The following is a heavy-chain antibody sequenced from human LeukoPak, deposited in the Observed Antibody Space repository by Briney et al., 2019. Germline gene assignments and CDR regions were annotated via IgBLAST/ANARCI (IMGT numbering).Heavy chain of an antibody. CDR1: GYTFTVYY. CDR3: ARAGITIFGVVTPYYYYGMDV. V-gene: IGHV1-2*06. Sequence: GASVNVSCKASGYTFTVYYMHWVRQAPGQGLEWMGRINPNSGGTNYAQRFQGRVTMTRDTSISTAYMELSRLRSDDTAVYYCARAGITIFGVVTPYYYYGMDVWGQGTTVTVSS. J-gene: IGHJ6*02. CDR2: INPNSGGT. D-gene: IGHD3-3*01.